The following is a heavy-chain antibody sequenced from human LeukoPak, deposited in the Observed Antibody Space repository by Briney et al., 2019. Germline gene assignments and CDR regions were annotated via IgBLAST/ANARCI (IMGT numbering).Heavy chain of an antibody. V-gene: IGHV4-39*07. Sequence: SETLSLTCTVSGGSISSSSYYWGWIRQPPGKGLEWIGSIYYSGSTYYNPSLKSRVTISVDTSKNQFSLKLSSVTAADTAVYYCAKDLLLSIAAAGTVGPELYFDYWGQGTLVTVSS. CDR2: IYYSGST. D-gene: IGHD6-13*01. CDR3: AKDLLLSIAAAGTVGPELYFDY. CDR1: GGSISSSSYY. J-gene: IGHJ4*02.